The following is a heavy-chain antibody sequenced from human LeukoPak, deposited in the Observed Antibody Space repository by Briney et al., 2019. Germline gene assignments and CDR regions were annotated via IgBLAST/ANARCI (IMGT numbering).Heavy chain of an antibody. V-gene: IGHV1-2*02. CDR3: ARGSIAAAGILHDDAFDI. CDR2: INPNSGGT. D-gene: IGHD6-13*01. Sequence: ASVKVSCKASGYTFTGYYMHWVRQAPGQGLEWMGWINPNSGGTNYAQKFQGRVTMTRDTSISTAYMELSRMRSDDTAVYYCARGSIAAAGILHDDAFDIWGQGTMVTVSS. J-gene: IGHJ3*02. CDR1: GYTFTGYY.